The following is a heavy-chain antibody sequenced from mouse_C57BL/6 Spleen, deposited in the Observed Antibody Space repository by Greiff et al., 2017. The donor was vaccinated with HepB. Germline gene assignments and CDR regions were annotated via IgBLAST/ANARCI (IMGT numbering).Heavy chain of an antibody. CDR1: GYTFTDYY. J-gene: IGHJ2*01. D-gene: IGHD1-1*01. Sequence: EVQLQQSGPELVKPGASVKISCKASGYTFTDYYMNWVKQSHGKSLEWIGDINPNNGGTSYNQKFKGKATLTVDKSSSTAYMELRSLTSEDSAVYYCARSSDYYGSKYYFDYWGQGTTLTVSS. CDR2: INPNNGGT. V-gene: IGHV1-26*01. CDR3: ARSSDYYGSKYYFDY.